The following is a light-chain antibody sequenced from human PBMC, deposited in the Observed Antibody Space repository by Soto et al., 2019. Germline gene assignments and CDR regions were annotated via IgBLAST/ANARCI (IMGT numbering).Light chain of an antibody. J-gene: IGKJ1*01. CDR1: QTVNAW. CDR2: DAS. CDR3: QQYNTHSGT. V-gene: IGKV1-5*01. Sequence: DIQMTHSPSTLSASLGDRVTITCRASQTVNAWLAWYQHKPGKAPKPLIYDASILESGVPARFSGSGSGTEFILTISSLQPDDVGTYYCQQYNTHSGTFGQGTKVEIK.